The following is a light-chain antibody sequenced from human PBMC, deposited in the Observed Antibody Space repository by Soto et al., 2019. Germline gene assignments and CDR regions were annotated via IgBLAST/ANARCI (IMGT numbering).Light chain of an antibody. CDR1: QSVRSSY. J-gene: IGKJ5*01. CDR2: AAS. Sequence: EIVLTQSPGTQSLSPGERETLSCGASQSVRSSYLAWYQQKLGQAPRLLIFAASSRATGIPDRFSGSGSGTDFTLTISILQPEDFATYYCQQSYSAPLTFGQGTRLEIK. V-gene: IGKV3-20*01. CDR3: QQSYSAPLT.